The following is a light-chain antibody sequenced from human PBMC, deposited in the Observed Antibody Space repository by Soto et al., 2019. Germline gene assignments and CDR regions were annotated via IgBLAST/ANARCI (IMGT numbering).Light chain of an antibody. CDR3: AAWDDSLNGPV. CDR1: SSNIGSEA. V-gene: IGLV1-44*01. CDR2: SNN. Sequence: QSVLTQPPSASGTPGQRVTISCSGSSSNIGSEAVNWYQQLPGTAPKLLIYSNNQRPSGVLDRFSGSKSGTSASLAISWLQSEDEADYYCAAWDDSLNGPVFGGGTKLTVL. J-gene: IGLJ3*02.